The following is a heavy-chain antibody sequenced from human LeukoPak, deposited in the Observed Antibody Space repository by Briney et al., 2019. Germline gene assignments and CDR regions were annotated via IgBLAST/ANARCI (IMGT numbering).Heavy chain of an antibody. CDR1: GGSISSYY. CDR3: ARVAATPLESAVYNWFDP. V-gene: IGHV4-4*07. J-gene: IGHJ5*02. D-gene: IGHD2-15*01. Sequence: SETLSLTCTVSGGSISSYYWSWIRQPAGKGLEWIGRIYTSGSTNYNPSLKSRVTMSVDTSKNQFSLKLSSVTAADTAVYYCARVAATPLESAVYNWFDPWGQGTLVTVSS. CDR2: IYTSGST.